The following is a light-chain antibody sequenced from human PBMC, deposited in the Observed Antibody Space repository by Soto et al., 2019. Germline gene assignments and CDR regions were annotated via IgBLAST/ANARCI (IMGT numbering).Light chain of an antibody. CDR1: QSISSW. J-gene: IGKJ1*01. CDR2: DAS. Sequence: DIQMTQSPSTLSASVGDRVTNTCRASQSISSWLALYQQKPGKAPKLLIYDASSLESGVPSRFSGSGSGTEFTLTISSLQPDDFATYYCQQYNSYPWTFGQGTKVDIK. V-gene: IGKV1-5*01. CDR3: QQYNSYPWT.